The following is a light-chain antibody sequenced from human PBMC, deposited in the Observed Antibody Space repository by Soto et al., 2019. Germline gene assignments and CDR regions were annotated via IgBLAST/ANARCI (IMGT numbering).Light chain of an antibody. CDR1: QSVGSW. Sequence: DIQMTQSPSTLSASVGDRVTITCRASQSVGSWLAWYQQKPGKAPKLLIYKASSLESGVPSRFSGSGSGTEFSLTISSLQAYDFASYHCQQYGSSSPWTFGQGTKVEIK. V-gene: IGKV1-5*03. CDR3: QQYGSSSPWT. J-gene: IGKJ1*01. CDR2: KAS.